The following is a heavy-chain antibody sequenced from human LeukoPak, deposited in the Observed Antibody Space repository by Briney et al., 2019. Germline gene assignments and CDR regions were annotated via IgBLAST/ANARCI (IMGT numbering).Heavy chain of an antibody. CDR2: INSDGSST. V-gene: IGHV3-74*01. J-gene: IGHJ4*02. D-gene: IGHD1-26*01. Sequence: GGSLSLSCAASGFTLSSKWMHWVRQAPGKGLVWVSRINSDGSSTSYADSVKGRFTISRDNAKNTLYLQMNSLRAEDTAVYYCARGEPRIVGATNWVYDFDYWGQGTLVTVSS. CDR3: ARGEPRIVGATNWVYDFDY. CDR1: GFTLSSKW.